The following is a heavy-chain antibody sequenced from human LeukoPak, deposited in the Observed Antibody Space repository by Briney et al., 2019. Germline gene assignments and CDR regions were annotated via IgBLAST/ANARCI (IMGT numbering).Heavy chain of an antibody. CDR2: ISTHSTYT. Sequence: KAGGSLRLSCAASGFIFSDYSMSSIRQAPGKGLEWVSYISTHSTYTHYADSVRGRFTISRDNAKNSLYLQMNSLRAEDTAVYYCATYYYASGSSDWGQGTLVTVSS. D-gene: IGHD3-10*01. V-gene: IGHV3-11*03. CDR1: GFIFSDYS. CDR3: ATYYYASGSSD. J-gene: IGHJ4*02.